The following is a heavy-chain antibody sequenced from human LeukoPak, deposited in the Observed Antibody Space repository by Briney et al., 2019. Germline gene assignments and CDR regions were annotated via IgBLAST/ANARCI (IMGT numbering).Heavy chain of an antibody. V-gene: IGHV3-13*01. CDR1: GFTFSTSD. CDR2: IGTAGDT. J-gene: IGHJ4*02. CDR3: ARASGVAVAGTGVLNFDY. D-gene: IGHD6-19*01. Sequence: GGSLRLSCAASGFTFSTSDMHWVRQATGKGLEWVSAIGTAGDTYYPGSVKGRFTISRENAKNSLYLQMNSLRAGDTAVYYCARASGVAVAGTGVLNFDYWGQGTLVTVSS.